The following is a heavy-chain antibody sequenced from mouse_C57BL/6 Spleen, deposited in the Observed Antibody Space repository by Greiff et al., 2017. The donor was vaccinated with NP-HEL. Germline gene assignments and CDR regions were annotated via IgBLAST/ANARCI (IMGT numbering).Heavy chain of an antibody. Sequence: VQLQQSGPELVKPGASVKISCKASGYAFSSSWMNWVKQRPGKGLEWIGRIYPGDGDTNYIGKFKGKATLTADKSSSTAYMQLSSLTSEDSAVYFCAGLTLGLDYWGQGTTLTVSS. J-gene: IGHJ2*01. D-gene: IGHD3-3*01. CDR3: AGLTLGLDY. V-gene: IGHV1-82*01. CDR1: GYAFSSSW. CDR2: IYPGDGDT.